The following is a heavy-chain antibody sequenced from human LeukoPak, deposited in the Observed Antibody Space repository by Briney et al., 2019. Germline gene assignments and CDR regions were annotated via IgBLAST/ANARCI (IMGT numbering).Heavy chain of an antibody. CDR3: AGRPMVRGVIVP. CDR2: IYTSGST. D-gene: IGHD3-10*01. J-gene: IGHJ5*02. Sequence: SETLSLTCTVSGGSISSYYWSWIRQPAGKGLEWIGRIYTSGSTNYNPSLKSRVTVSVDTSKNQFSLKLSSVTAADTAVYYCAGRPMVRGVIVPWGQGTLVTVSS. CDR1: GGSISSYY. V-gene: IGHV4-4*07.